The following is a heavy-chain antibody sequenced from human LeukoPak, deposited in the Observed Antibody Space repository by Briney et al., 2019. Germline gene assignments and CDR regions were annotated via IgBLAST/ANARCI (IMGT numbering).Heavy chain of an antibody. D-gene: IGHD6-19*01. J-gene: IGHJ4*02. CDR1: GFTFSSYG. V-gene: IGHV3-48*04. Sequence: GGSLRLSCAASGFTFSSYGMHWVRQAPGKGLEWVSYISSSGSTIYYADSVKGRFTISRDNAKNSLYLQMNSLRAEDTAVYYCARDGDSSGWWFDYWGQGTLVTVSS. CDR3: ARDGDSSGWWFDY. CDR2: ISSSGSTI.